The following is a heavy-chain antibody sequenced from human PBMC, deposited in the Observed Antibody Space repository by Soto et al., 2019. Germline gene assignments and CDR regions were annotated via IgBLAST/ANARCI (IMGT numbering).Heavy chain of an antibody. J-gene: IGHJ4*02. CDR2: IYYSGST. Sequence: SETLSLTCTVSGGSINNHYWSWIRQPPGQGLEWIGYIYYSGSTNYNPSLKSRVTMSVDTSKNQFSLKLSSLTAADTAIYYCARANWFFDYRGQGTLVTGSS. CDR3: ARANWFFDY. CDR1: GGSINNHY. D-gene: IGHD7-27*01. V-gene: IGHV4-59*11.